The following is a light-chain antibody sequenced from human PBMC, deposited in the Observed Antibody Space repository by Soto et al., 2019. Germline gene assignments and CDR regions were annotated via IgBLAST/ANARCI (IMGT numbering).Light chain of an antibody. V-gene: IGLV2-11*01. CDR1: SSDVGYYNY. CDR3: CSYAGSYTLV. Sequence: QSALTQPRSVSGSPGQSVTISCTGTSSDVGYYNYVSWYQQHPGKAPKLMTYDVTKRPSGVPDRFSGSKSGNTASLTISGLQAEDEADYYCCSYAGSYTLVFGGGTKLTVL. CDR2: DVT. J-gene: IGLJ2*01.